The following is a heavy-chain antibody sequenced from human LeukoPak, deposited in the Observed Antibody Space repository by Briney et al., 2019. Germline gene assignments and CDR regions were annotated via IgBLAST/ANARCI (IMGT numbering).Heavy chain of an antibody. CDR2: IIPIFGTA. D-gene: IGHD3-3*01. V-gene: IGHV1-69*13. J-gene: IGHJ3*02. CDR1: GGTFSSYA. Sequence: ASVKVSCKASGGTFSSYAISWVRQAPGQGLEWMGGIIPIFGTANYAQKFRGRVTITADESTSTAYMELSSLRSEDTAVYYCARDPTRPGLRFLEWFPHAFDIWGQGTMVTVSS. CDR3: ARDPTRPGLRFLEWFPHAFDI.